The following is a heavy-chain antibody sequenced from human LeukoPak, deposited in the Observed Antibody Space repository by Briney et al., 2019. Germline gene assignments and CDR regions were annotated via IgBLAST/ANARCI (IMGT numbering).Heavy chain of an antibody. CDR3: AKGYSDAFDI. D-gene: IGHD2-2*02. Sequence: GGSLRLSCAASGFTFSSYAMSWVRQAPGKGLEWVSIISDSGGSTYYADSVKGRFTISRDNSKNTLYLQMNSLRAEDTAVYYCAKGYSDAFDIWGQGTMVTVSS. J-gene: IGHJ3*02. CDR1: GFTFSSYA. CDR2: ISDSGGST. V-gene: IGHV3-23*01.